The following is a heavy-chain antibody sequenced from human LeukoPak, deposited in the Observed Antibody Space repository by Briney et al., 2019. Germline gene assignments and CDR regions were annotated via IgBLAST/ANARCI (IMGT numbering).Heavy chain of an antibody. V-gene: IGHV4-31*03. J-gene: IGHJ4*02. CDR1: GGSISSGGYY. CDR3: ARARLVPAALFDY. CDR2: IYYSGST. D-gene: IGHD2-2*01. Sequence: PSETLSLTCTVSGGSISSGGYYWSWIRQHPGKGLEWIGYIYYSGSTYYNPSLKSRVTISVDTSKNQFSLKLSSVTAVDTAVYYCARARLVPAALFDYWGQGTLVTVSS.